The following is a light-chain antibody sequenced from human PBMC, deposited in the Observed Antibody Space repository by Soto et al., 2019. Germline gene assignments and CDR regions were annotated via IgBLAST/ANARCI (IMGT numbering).Light chain of an antibody. J-gene: IGLJ1*01. V-gene: IGLV2-11*01. CDR2: DVN. CDR3: FSFTTDWTHV. CDR1: SSDVGGYNY. Sequence: QSVLTQPRSVSGSPGQSVTISCTGTSSDVGGYNYVSWYQQHPGRAPKLMIYDVNKRPSGVPDRFSGSKSGNRASLTISGLQAEDEADYFCFSFTTDWTHVFGTGTKVTVL.